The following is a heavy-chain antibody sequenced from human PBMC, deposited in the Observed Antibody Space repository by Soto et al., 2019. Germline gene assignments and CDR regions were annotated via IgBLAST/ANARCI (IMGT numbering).Heavy chain of an antibody. D-gene: IGHD1-1*01. CDR2: ISAHSGSI. CDR3: AKNRQSGGYNWYFDS. Sequence: GGALRLSCAASGFSFTSYSMYWVRQAPGKGPEGVSGISAHSGSILYAESLKGRFTISRDNSKNTLYLQLNSLRADDTAVHYCAKNRQSGGYNWYFDSWGQGTLVTVSS. J-gene: IGHJ4*02. V-gene: IGHV3-23*01. CDR1: GFSFTSYS.